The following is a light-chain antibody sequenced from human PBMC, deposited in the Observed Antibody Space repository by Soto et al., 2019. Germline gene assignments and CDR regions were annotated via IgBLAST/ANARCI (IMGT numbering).Light chain of an antibody. Sequence: QSVLTQPPSASGTPGQTVTISCSGSDSNIGKNYVYWYQHVTGTAPKLLIFRNNQRPSGVPDRFSGSKSGTSGSLAISGLRSEDEADYYCGAWDDSLSGPWVFGGGTKLTVL. J-gene: IGLJ3*02. V-gene: IGLV1-47*01. CDR3: GAWDDSLSGPWV. CDR2: RNN. CDR1: DSNIGKNY.